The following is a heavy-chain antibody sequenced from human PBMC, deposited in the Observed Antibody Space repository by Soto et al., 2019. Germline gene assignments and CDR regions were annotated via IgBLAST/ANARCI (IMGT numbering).Heavy chain of an antibody. CDR1: GFTFSSYG. V-gene: IGHV3-30*03. J-gene: IGHJ6*02. CDR3: ARDYYRFNSGYGFSMDV. CDR2: ISFDGSNK. Sequence: GGSLRLSCAASGFTFSSYGMHWVRQAPGKGLEWVAVISFDGSNKYYVDSVKGRFTISRDNSKNTLYLQMNSLRAEDTAVYYCARDYYRFNSGYGFSMDVWGQGTTVTVSS. D-gene: IGHD5-12*01.